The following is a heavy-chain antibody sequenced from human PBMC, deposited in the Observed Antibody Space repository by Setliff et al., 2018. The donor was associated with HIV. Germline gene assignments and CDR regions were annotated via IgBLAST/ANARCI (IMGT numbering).Heavy chain of an antibody. J-gene: IGHJ4*02. V-gene: IGHV1-18*01. CDR1: GYTFTSYG. CDR3: ARQDIPTGYYLFDY. CDR2: ISAYNGNT. D-gene: IGHD3-9*01. Sequence: PRASVKVSCKASGYTFTSYGISWVRQAPGQGLEWMGWISAYNGNTNYAQKLQGRVTMTTDTSTSTAYMELSSPTSDDTALYYCARQDIPTGYYLFDYWGQGTQVTVSS.